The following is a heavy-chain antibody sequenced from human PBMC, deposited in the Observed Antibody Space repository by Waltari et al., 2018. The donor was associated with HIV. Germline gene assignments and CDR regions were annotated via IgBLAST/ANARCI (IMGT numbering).Heavy chain of an antibody. CDR2: AFDSESA. D-gene: IGHD3-3*02. CDR1: SSCISGGSYY. V-gene: IGHV4-31*03. J-gene: IGHJ5*01. Sequence: QVQFQHPPPGLVRSPQNPFTICSVSSSCISGGSYYFSWVRQHPGKALEWSGYAFDSESACYHPSCRGRVLMSGDTCTYQFSRKLTSVTAAAAAVHSCASVGFSVAAVLERWFDCWGRGTLVIVSS. CDR3: ASVGFSVAAVLERWFDC.